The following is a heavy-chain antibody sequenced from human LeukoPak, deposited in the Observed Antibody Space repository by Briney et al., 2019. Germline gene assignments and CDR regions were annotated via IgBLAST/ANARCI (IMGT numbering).Heavy chain of an antibody. D-gene: IGHD5-24*01. V-gene: IGHV1-69*05. Sequence: SVKVSCKASGGAFSYYAINWVRQAPGQGLEWMGGIIPFVGTPDYAQKFQGRVSITTDESASIVYMELSSLKSEDTAVYYCAKGRAGYNPRVYFDSWGLGTQVIVSS. CDR2: IIPFVGTP. J-gene: IGHJ4*02. CDR3: AKGRAGYNPRVYFDS. CDR1: GGAFSYYA.